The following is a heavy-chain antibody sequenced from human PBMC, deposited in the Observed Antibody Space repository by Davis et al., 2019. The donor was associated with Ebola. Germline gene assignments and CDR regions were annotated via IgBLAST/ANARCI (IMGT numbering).Heavy chain of an antibody. V-gene: IGHV3-48*02. CDR2: ISSSSSTI. D-gene: IGHD4-17*01. CDR3: ARDEEERLMTTVTMGYYYGMDV. Sequence: GESLKISCAASGFTFSSYSMNWVRQAPGKGLEWVSYISSSSSTIYYADSVKGRFTISRDNAKNSLYLQMNSLRDEDTAVYYCARDEEERLMTTVTMGYYYGMDVWGQGTTVTVSS. J-gene: IGHJ6*02. CDR1: GFTFSSYS.